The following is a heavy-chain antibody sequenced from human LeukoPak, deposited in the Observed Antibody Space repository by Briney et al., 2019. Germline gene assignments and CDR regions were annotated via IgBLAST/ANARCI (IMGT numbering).Heavy chain of an antibody. V-gene: IGHV3-66*01. Sequence: QTGGSLRLSCVVSGFTVSSKYMIWVRQAPGNGLEWLSVFYSGGSTYCADSVNGRFTMTRDTSKNTLYLQMNGLGVGDTAVYYCARVSPFDYGGQGTQVTVSS. CDR1: GFTVSSKY. CDR3: ARVSPFDY. CDR2: FYSGGST. J-gene: IGHJ4*02.